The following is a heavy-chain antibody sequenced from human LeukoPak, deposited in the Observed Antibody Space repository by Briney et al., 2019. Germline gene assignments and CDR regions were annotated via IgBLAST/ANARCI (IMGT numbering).Heavy chain of an antibody. V-gene: IGHV4-34*01. CDR2: INHSGST. J-gene: IGHJ6*03. CDR1: GGSFSGYY. Sequence: SETLSLTCAVYGGSFSGYYWSWIRQPPGKGLEWIGEINHSGSTNYNPSLESRVTISVDTSKNQFSLKLSSVTAADTAVYYCARRYSSGWYPLYYYYYMDVWGKGTTVTVSS. D-gene: IGHD6-19*01. CDR3: ARRYSSGWYPLYYYYYMDV.